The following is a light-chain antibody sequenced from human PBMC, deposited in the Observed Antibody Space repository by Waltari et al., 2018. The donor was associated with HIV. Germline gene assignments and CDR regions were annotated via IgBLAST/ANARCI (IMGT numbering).Light chain of an antibody. CDR1: RSDVGGSNY. CDR2: DVS. J-gene: IGLJ3*02. V-gene: IGLV2-11*01. Sequence: QSALTQPRPVSGSPGQSVTISCTETRSDVGGSNYVSWYQQHPGKAPKVMIYDVSKRPSGVPDRFSGSKSGNTASLTISGLQAEDEADYYCCSYAGSYIWVFGGGTKLTVL. CDR3: CSYAGSYIWV.